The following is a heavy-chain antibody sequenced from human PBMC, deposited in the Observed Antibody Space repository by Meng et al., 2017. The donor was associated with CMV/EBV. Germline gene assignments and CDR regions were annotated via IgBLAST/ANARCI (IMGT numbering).Heavy chain of an antibody. J-gene: IGHJ4*02. D-gene: IGHD3-3*02. Sequence: GSLRLSCTVSGGSVSRGSYYWRWILPPPGKGLEWIVYISYRGSPNYHPSLKSRVTLSVDTSKNQFSLKLSSVTAADTAVYYCARGTFGVVTKAIDYWGQGTLVTVSS. CDR3: ARGTFGVVTKAIDY. CDR1: GGSVSRGSYY. V-gene: IGHV4-61*01. CDR2: ISYRGSP.